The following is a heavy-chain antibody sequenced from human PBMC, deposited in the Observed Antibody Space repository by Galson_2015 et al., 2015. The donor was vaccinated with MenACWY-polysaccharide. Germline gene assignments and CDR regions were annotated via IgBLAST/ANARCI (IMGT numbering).Heavy chain of an antibody. Sequence: SETLSLTCIVSGGSVSSYFWSWIRQPAGKGLEWIGRIYTSGGTNYNPSLKSRVTVSVDRSKNQFSLKLSSVTAADTAVYYCARGDGSYYYFDNWGQGTLVTVSS. V-gene: IGHV4-4*07. CDR3: ARGDGSYYYFDN. J-gene: IGHJ4*02. CDR2: IYTSGGT. CDR1: GGSVSSYF. D-gene: IGHD3-10*01.